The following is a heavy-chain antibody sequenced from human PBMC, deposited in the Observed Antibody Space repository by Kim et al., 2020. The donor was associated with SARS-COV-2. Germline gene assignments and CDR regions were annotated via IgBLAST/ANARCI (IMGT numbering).Heavy chain of an antibody. D-gene: IGHD3-10*01. CDR2: IYYSGST. CDR3: ARRGKRGVDY. Sequence: SETLSLTCTVFGGSISSYYWSWIRQPRGKGLEWIGYIYYSGSTNYNPSLKSRVTISVDTSKNQFSLKLRSVTAADTAGDYCARRGKRGVDYWGQGTLVT. V-gene: IGHV4-59*08. CDR1: GGSISSYY. J-gene: IGHJ4*02.